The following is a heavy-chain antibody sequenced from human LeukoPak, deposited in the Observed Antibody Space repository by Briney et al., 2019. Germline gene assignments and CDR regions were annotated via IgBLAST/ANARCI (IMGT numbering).Heavy chain of an antibody. Sequence: WETLTLTCVVSGASVSSSHWNWIRQLPGKGLEWIGCLSYTGKTDYNPSLTSRVTISLDTSKNQVSLKLRSVTAADTAVYYCSEGYFEPFDHWGQGTLVTVSS. V-gene: IGHV4-59*02. CDR3: SEGYFEPFDH. CDR1: GASVSSSH. CDR2: LSYTGKT. J-gene: IGHJ4*02. D-gene: IGHD2/OR15-2a*01.